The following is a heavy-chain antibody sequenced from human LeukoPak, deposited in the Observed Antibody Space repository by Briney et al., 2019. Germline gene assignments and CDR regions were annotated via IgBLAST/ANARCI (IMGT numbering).Heavy chain of an antibody. D-gene: IGHD6-13*01. CDR3: ARLYSSTWYAYMDV. CDR2: ISYSGTT. J-gene: IGHJ6*03. CDR1: GGSISSSSYY. Sequence: SETLSLTCTVSGGSISSSSYYWGWIRQPPGTGLEWIGSISYSGTTYYNPSLKSRVTISVDTSKNQFSLKLSSVTAADTAVYYCARLYSSTWYAYMDVWGKGTTVTVSS. V-gene: IGHV4-39*01.